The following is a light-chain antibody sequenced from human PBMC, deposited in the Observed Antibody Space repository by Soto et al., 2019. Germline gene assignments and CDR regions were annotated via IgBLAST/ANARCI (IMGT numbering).Light chain of an antibody. J-gene: IGKJ1*01. CDR1: QSVLWPSNNKNY. V-gene: IGKV4-1*01. Sequence: DIVMTQSPEFLAVSLGERATINCKSSQSVLWPSNNKNYLAWYQQKPGQAPRLLIYGASIRATGIPARFSGSGSGTEFTLTISTLQSEDFAIYYCQHYNNWPPWTFGQGTKVDIK. CDR2: GAS. CDR3: QHYNNWPPWT.